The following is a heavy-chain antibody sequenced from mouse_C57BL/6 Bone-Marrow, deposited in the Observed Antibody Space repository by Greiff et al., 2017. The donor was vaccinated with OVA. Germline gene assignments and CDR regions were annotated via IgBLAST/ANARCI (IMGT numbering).Heavy chain of an antibody. Sequence: VQLQQPGAELVRPGSSVKLSCKASGYTFTSYWMHWVKQRPIQGLEWIGNIDPSDSETHYNQKFKDKATLTVDKSSSTAYMQLSSLTSEDSAVYYCARIRLGRYFDVWGTGTTVTVSS. CDR3: ARIRLGRYFDV. CDR2: IDPSDSET. CDR1: GYTFTSYW. J-gene: IGHJ1*03. D-gene: IGHD4-1*01. V-gene: IGHV1-52*01.